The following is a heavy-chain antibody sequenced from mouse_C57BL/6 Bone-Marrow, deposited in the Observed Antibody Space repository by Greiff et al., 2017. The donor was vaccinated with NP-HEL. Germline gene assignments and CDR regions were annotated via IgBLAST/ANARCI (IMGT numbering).Heavy chain of an antibody. CDR2: ISSGGSYT. D-gene: IGHD2-4*01. CDR3: ARLEYYDYGGAFAY. V-gene: IGHV5-6*02. CDR1: GFTFSSYG. J-gene: IGHJ3*01. Sequence: EVKLEESGGDLVKPGGSLKLSCAASGFTFSSYGMSWVRQTPDKRLEWVATISSGGSYTYYPDSVKGRFTISRDNAKNTLYLQMSSLKSEDTAMYYCARLEYYDYGGAFAYWGQGTLVTVSA.